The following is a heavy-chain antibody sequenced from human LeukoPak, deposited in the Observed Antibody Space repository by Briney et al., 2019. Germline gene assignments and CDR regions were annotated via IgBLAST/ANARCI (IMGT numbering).Heavy chain of an antibody. D-gene: IGHD1-26*01. J-gene: IGHJ3*02. V-gene: IGHV3-30*02. Sequence: GGSLRLSCAASGFTFSSYGMHWVRQAPGKGLEWVAFIRYDGSNKYYADSVKGRFTISRDNAKNSLYLQMNSLRAEDTAVYYCARDPTSSWETAFDMWGQGTMVTVSS. CDR3: ARDPTSSWETAFDM. CDR2: IRYDGSNK. CDR1: GFTFSSYG.